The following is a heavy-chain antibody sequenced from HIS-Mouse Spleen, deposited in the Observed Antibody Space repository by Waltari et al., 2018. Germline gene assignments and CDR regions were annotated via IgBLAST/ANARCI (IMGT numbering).Heavy chain of an antibody. V-gene: IGHV4-39*07. CDR1: GGSICSSSYY. J-gene: IGHJ2*01. Sequence: QLQLQESGPGLVKPSETLSLTCTVSGGSICSSSYYWGGIRQPPGKGLAWIGSIYYSGSTSYNPSLKSRVTISVDTSKNQFSLKLSSVTAADTAVYYCAREIPYSSSWYDWYFDLWGRGTLVTVSS. CDR3: AREIPYSSSWYDWYFDL. CDR2: IYYSGST. D-gene: IGHD6-13*01.